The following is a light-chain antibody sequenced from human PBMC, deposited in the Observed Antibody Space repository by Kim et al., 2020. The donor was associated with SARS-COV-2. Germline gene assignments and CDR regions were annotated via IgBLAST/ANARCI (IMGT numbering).Light chain of an antibody. V-gene: IGLV1-47*01. J-gene: IGLJ1*01. Sequence: ELTQPPSASGAPGQRVTISCSGSSSNIGDNTVYWYQQFPGAAPKLFIFGSNQRPSGVPERFSGSKSGTSASLAIAGLRSEDEADYYCAAWDDSLSGYVFGTGTKVTVL. CDR3: AAWDDSLSGYV. CDR1: SSNIGDNT. CDR2: GSN.